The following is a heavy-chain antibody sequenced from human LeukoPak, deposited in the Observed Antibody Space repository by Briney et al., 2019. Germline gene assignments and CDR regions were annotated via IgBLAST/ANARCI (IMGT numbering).Heavy chain of an antibody. Sequence: TGGSLTLSCAASGFTFSIYAMSWVRQAPGKGLEWVLAIIGSGGSTYYADSVKGRLTISRDNSKNTLYLQMNSLRGEDTAVYYCAPLGGSAAQLVWGYWGQGTLVTVSS. V-gene: IGHV3-23*01. CDR3: APLGGSAAQLVWGY. CDR2: IIGSGGST. J-gene: IGHJ4*02. CDR1: GFTFSIYA. D-gene: IGHD2-2*01.